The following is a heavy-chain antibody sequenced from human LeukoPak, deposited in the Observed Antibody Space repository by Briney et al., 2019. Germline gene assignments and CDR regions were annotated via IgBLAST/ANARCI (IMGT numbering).Heavy chain of an antibody. D-gene: IGHD2-2*01. J-gene: IGHJ5*02. CDR2: MNPNSGNT. CDR3: ARDLAGSTWFDP. V-gene: IGHV1-8*01. Sequence: ASVKVSCKASGYTFTSYDINWVRQATGQGLEWMGWMNPNSGNTGYAQKFQGRVTMTRNTSISTAYMELNSLRAEDTAVYYCARDLAGSTWFDPWGQGTLVTVSS. CDR1: GYTFTSYD.